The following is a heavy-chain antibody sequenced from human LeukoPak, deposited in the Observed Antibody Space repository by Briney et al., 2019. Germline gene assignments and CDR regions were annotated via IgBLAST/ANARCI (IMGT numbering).Heavy chain of an antibody. V-gene: IGHV3-23*01. CDR2: ISGSGGST. CDR3: ARDRRDAPFVY. D-gene: IGHD5-24*01. J-gene: IGHJ4*02. CDR1: GFTFSSYA. Sequence: PGGSLRLSCAASGFTFSSYAMSWVRQAPGKGLEWVSAISGSGGSTYYADSVKGRFTISRDNAKNSLYLQMNSLRAEDTAVYYCARDRRDAPFVYWGQGTLVTVSS.